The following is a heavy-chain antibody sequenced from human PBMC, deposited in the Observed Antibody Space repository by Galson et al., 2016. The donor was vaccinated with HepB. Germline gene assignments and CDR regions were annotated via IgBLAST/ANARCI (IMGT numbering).Heavy chain of an antibody. CDR3: ARGSSGHVEIDY. CDR1: GYTFTSYY. Sequence: SVKVSCKASGYTFTSYYMHWVRQAPGQGLEWMGILNPSGGSTTYAQKFQGRVTMTRDTSTSTVYTELSSLRSEDTAVYYCARGSSGHVEIDYWGQGTLVTVSS. D-gene: IGHD6-19*01. CDR2: LNPSGGST. J-gene: IGHJ4*02. V-gene: IGHV1-46*01.